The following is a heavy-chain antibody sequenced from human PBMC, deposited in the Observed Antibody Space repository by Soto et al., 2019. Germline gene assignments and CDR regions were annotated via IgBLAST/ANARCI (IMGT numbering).Heavy chain of an antibody. Sequence: PGGSLRLSCAASGFTFSSYAMSWVRQAPGKGLEWVSAISGSGGTTYYADSVKGRFTISRDNSKNTLYLQMNSLRAEDTAVYYCAKVRLWPRDMDVWGQGTTVTVSS. V-gene: IGHV3-23*01. D-gene: IGHD3-16*01. CDR3: AKVRLWPRDMDV. CDR2: ISGSGGTT. CDR1: GFTFSSYA. J-gene: IGHJ6*02.